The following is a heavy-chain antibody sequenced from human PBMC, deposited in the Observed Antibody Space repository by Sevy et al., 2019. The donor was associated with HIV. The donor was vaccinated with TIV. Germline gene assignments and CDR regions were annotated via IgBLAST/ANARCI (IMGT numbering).Heavy chain of an antibody. D-gene: IGHD2-2*02. CDR3: AREKVVPAAISPPLGRYYYYGMDV. V-gene: IGHV3-21*01. CDR2: ISSSSSYI. Sequence: GGSLRLSCAASGFTFSSYSMNWVRQAPGKGLELVSSISSSSSYIYYADSVKGRFTVSRDNAKNSLYLQMNSLKADDTAVYYCAREKVVPAAISPPLGRYYYYGMDVWGQGTTVTVSS. CDR1: GFTFSSYS. J-gene: IGHJ6*02.